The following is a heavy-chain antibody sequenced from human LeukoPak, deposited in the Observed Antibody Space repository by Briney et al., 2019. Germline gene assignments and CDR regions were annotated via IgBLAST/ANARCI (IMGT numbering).Heavy chain of an antibody. J-gene: IGHJ1*01. CDR1: GFTFSSYA. D-gene: IGHD3-9*01. Sequence: GGSLRLSCAASGFTFSSYAMSWVRQAPGKGLEWVSAISGSGGSTYYADSVKGRFTISGDNSKNTLYLQMNSLRAEDTAVYYCAKGDILTGYPTEYFQHWGQGTLVTVSS. V-gene: IGHV3-23*01. CDR2: ISGSGGST. CDR3: AKGDILTGYPTEYFQH.